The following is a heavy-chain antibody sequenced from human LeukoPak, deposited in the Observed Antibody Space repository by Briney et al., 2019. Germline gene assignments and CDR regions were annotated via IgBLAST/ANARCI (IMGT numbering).Heavy chain of an antibody. J-gene: IGHJ4*02. CDR3: ARTGYLHFDY. CDR1: GFTFSDYD. D-gene: IGHD3-9*01. V-gene: IGHV3-11*04. Sequence: GGSLRLSCAASGFTFSDYDRSWIRQAPGKGVEGVSYISSSGSNINYADSVKGRFTISRDNAKNSLYLQMNSLRAEDTAVYYCARTGYLHFDYWGQGTLVTVSS. CDR2: ISSSGSNI.